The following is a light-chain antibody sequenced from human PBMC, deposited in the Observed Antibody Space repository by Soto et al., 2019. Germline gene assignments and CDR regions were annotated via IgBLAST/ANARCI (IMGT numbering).Light chain of an antibody. CDR1: SNDVGAYNY. Sequence: QSALTQPASVSGSPGQSITISCTGSSNDVGAYNYVCWYQQRPGNVPKLLIYEVTNRPSGVSSRFSGSKSGNTASLTISGLQAEDEADYYCSSYTTSSTRVFGTGTKLTVL. CDR2: EVT. V-gene: IGLV2-14*01. CDR3: SSYTTSSTRV. J-gene: IGLJ1*01.